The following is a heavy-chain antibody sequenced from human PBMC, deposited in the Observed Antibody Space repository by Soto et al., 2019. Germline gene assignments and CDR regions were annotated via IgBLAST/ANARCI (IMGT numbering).Heavy chain of an antibody. D-gene: IGHD6-6*01. V-gene: IGHV1-2*02. CDR1: GYTFTGYY. Sequence: ASVKVSCKASGYTFTGYYMHWVRQAPGQGLEWMGWINPNSGGTNYAQKFQGRVTMTRDTSISTAYMELSRLRSDDTAVYYCARVGHSSSSVWFDPWGQGTLVTVSS. CDR3: ARVGHSSSSVWFDP. J-gene: IGHJ5*02. CDR2: INPNSGGT.